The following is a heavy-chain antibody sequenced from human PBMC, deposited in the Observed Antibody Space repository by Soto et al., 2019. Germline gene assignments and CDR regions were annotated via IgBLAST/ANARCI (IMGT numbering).Heavy chain of an antibody. CDR1: GYTFTSYG. CDR3: ARDGQVVTLRSPSDY. CDR2: ISAYNGNT. V-gene: IGHV1-18*01. D-gene: IGHD2-21*02. J-gene: IGHJ4*02. Sequence: ASVKVSCKASGYTFTSYGISWVRQAPGQGLEWMGWISAYNGNTNYAQKLQGRVTMTTDTSTSTAYMELRSLRSDDTAVYYCARDGQVVTLRSPSDYWGQGTLVTVAS.